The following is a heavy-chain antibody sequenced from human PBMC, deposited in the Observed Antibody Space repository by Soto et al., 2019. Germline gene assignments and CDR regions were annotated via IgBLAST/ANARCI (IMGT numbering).Heavy chain of an antibody. D-gene: IGHD6-19*01. V-gene: IGHV3-23*01. Sequence: EVQLLESGGGLVQPGGSLRLSCAASGFTFSSYAMSWVRQAPGKGLEWVSAISGSGGSTYYADSVKGRFTIPRDNSKNTLYLQMNSLRAEDTAVYYCAKDRGSGWYGFPDYWGQGTLVTVSS. J-gene: IGHJ4*02. CDR1: GFTFSSYA. CDR2: ISGSGGST. CDR3: AKDRGSGWYGFPDY.